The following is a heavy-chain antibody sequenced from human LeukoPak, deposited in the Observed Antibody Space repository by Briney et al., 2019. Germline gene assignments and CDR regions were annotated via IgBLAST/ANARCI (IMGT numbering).Heavy chain of an antibody. V-gene: IGHV4-39*01. D-gene: IGHD4-11*01. Sequence: SETLSLTCTVSGGSISSSSYYWGWIRQPPGKGLDWFGSIYYSGSTYYNPSLNSRVTISVDKSKNQSSLKLRSVPAADTAVYYCAIRDMTALTAYAFDIWGQGTMVTVSS. CDR3: AIRDMTALTAYAFDI. CDR1: GGSISSSSYY. J-gene: IGHJ3*02. CDR2: IYYSGST.